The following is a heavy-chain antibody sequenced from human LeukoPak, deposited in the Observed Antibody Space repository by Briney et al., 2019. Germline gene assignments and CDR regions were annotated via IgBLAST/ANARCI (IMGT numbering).Heavy chain of an antibody. CDR2: IIPIFGTA. Sequence: SVKVSCKASGGTFSSYAISWVRQALGQGLEWMGGIIPIFGTANYAQKFQGRVTITADESTSTAYMELSSLRSEDTAVYYCARGTYYYDSSGYYFSYWGQGTLVTVSS. CDR1: GGTFSSYA. V-gene: IGHV1-69*13. CDR3: ARGTYYYDSSGYYFSY. J-gene: IGHJ4*02. D-gene: IGHD3-22*01.